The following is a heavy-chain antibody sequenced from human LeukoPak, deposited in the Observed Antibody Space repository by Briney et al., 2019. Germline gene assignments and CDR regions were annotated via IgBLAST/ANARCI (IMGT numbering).Heavy chain of an antibody. J-gene: IGHJ4*02. CDR2: ITPNSDDT. V-gene: IGHV1-2*02. CDR1: GYTVTGYY. D-gene: IGHD7-27*01. CDR3: ARSPIGLGFFDY. Sequence: ASVKVSCKASGYTVTGYYIHWVRQAPGQGLEWMGWITPNSDDTDYAQKFQGRVSMTRDTSISTAYMELSSLRSDDTAVYYCARSPIGLGFFDYWGQGTLVTVSS.